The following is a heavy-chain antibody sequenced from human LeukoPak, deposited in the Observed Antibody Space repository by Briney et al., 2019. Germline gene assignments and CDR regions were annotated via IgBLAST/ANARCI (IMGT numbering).Heavy chain of an antibody. CDR3: ASETRYSSSWFLF. V-gene: IGHV4-59*12. D-gene: IGHD6-13*01. J-gene: IGHJ4*02. CDR1: GGSMTNYY. Sequence: SETLSLTCTVSGGSMTNYYWTWIRQSPGKGLEWIGHTYYSGNTNYNPSLKSRVTISIDTSKNQFSLKLSSVTAADTAVYYCASETRYSSSWFLFGGQGTLVTVSS. CDR2: TYYSGNT.